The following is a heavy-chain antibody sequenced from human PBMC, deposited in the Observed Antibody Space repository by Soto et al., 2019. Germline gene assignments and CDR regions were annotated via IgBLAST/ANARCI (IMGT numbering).Heavy chain of an antibody. J-gene: IGHJ6*02. CDR3: ARAFQSSSSWYSRGLSSMDV. D-gene: IGHD6-13*01. CDR1: GGTFNNYA. V-gene: IGHV1-69*13. Sequence: WASVKVSCKASGGTFNNYAISWVRQAPGQGLEWMGGIIPIFSTANYAQKFQGRVTITADESTSTAYMELNSLRSEDTAVYYCARAFQSSSSWYSRGLSSMDVWGQGTTVTVSS. CDR2: IIPIFSTA.